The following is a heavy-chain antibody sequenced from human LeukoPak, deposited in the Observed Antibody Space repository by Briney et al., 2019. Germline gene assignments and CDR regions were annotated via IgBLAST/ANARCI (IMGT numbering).Heavy chain of an antibody. Sequence: ASVKVSCKASGYTFTSYYLHWVRQAPGQGLEWMGIINPSGGNTNYAQKFQHRVTMTRDTSTSTVYMQLSSLRSEDTAVYYCARDEMDSLDYWGQGTLVTVSS. V-gene: IGHV1-46*01. CDR2: INPSGGNT. J-gene: IGHJ4*02. CDR1: GYTFTSYY. D-gene: IGHD5-24*01. CDR3: ARDEMDSLDY.